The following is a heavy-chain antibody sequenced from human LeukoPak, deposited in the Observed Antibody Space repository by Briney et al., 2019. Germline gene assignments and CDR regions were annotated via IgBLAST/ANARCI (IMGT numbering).Heavy chain of an antibody. D-gene: IGHD6-6*01. CDR3: ARKRLWYSSSSPVDY. CDR1: GGSFSSYY. Sequence: SETLSLTCAVYGGSFSSYYWSWIRQPPGKGLEWIGEINHSGSTNYNPSLKSRVTISVDTSKNQFSLKLSSVTAADTAVYYCARKRLWYSSSSPVDYWGQGTLVTVSS. J-gene: IGHJ4*02. V-gene: IGHV4-34*01. CDR2: INHSGST.